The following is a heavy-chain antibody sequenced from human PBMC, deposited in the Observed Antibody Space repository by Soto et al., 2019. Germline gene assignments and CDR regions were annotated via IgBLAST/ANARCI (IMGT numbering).Heavy chain of an antibody. D-gene: IGHD3-22*01. CDR3: ARLGAYYQAFDQ. CDR2: IYYSGST. CDR1: RSSISRYY. Sequence: SDTLSLTCTVYRSSISRYYGGCFRQPPGKGLEWIGYIYYSGSTTYHPSLKSRVTISVDTSKNQFSLNLTSVTAADTAVYYCARLGAYYQAFDQWGQGSLVTVS. J-gene: IGHJ4*02. V-gene: IGHV4-59*08.